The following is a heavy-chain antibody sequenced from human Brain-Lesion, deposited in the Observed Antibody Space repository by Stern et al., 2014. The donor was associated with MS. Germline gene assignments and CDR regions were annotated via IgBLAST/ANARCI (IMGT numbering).Heavy chain of an antibody. D-gene: IGHD3-10*01. V-gene: IGHV3-74*02. CDR3: TILSGPYDH. Sequence: EMQLVESGGGLVQPGGSLRLSCAASGFTFSNSWMNWVRQAPGKGLVWVSRINRDGSTTTYADSVKGRFTISRDNAKNTLYLQMSSLRAEDTAVYYCTILSGPYDHWGQGTLVTVSS. J-gene: IGHJ4*02. CDR2: INRDGSTT. CDR1: GFTFSNSW.